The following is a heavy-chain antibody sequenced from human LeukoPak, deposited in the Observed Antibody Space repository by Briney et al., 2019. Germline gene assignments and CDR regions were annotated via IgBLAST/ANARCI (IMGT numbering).Heavy chain of an antibody. CDR2: IYYSGST. D-gene: IGHD1-26*01. Sequence: SETLSLTCTVSGGSFSSYYWSWIRQPPGKGLEWIGYIYYSGSTNYNPSLKSRVTISVDTSKKQFSLKLSSVTAADTAVYYCARHQVGATGYNWFDPWGQGTLVTVSS. CDR1: GGSFSSYY. CDR3: ARHQVGATGYNWFDP. J-gene: IGHJ5*02. V-gene: IGHV4-59*08.